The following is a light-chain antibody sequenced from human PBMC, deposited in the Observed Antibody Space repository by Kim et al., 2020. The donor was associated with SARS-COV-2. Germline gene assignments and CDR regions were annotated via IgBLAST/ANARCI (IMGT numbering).Light chain of an antibody. J-gene: IGKJ1*01. CDR1: QGISNY. CDR3: QKHNNDPET. V-gene: IGKV1-27*01. CDR2: AAS. Sequence: ATVGGRVTITCRASQGISNYLGWYQQKPGKVPQLLIYAASTLQMGVPSRFSGSGSGTDFTLTISSLQPEDFATYYCQKHNNDPETFGQGTKVEIK.